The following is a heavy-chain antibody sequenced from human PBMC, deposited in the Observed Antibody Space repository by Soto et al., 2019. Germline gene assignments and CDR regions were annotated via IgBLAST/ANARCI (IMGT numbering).Heavy chain of an antibody. CDR1: GFTFSSYA. V-gene: IGHV3-23*01. CDR3: AKMGQVYDILTGSAPYFDQ. CDR2: ISGSGGST. D-gene: IGHD3-9*01. Sequence: GGSLRLFCAASGFTFSSYAMSWVRQAPGKGLEWVSAISGSGGSTYYADSVKGRFTISRDNSKNTLYLQMNSLRAEDTAVYYCAKMGQVYDILTGSAPYFDQWGQGTLVTISS. J-gene: IGHJ4*02.